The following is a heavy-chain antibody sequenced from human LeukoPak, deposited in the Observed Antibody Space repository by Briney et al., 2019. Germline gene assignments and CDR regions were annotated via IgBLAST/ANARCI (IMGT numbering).Heavy chain of an antibody. J-gene: IGHJ4*02. CDR1: GFTFSSYS. CDR3: ARDPRFLEWLWGGGGFDY. V-gene: IGHV3-21*01. CDR2: ISSSSSYI. D-gene: IGHD3-3*01. Sequence: PGGSLRLSCAASGFTFSSYSMNWVRQAPGKGLEWVSSISSSSSYIYYADSVKGRFTISRDNAKNSLYLRMNSLRAEDTAVHYCARDPRFLEWLWGGGGFDYWGQGTLVTVSS.